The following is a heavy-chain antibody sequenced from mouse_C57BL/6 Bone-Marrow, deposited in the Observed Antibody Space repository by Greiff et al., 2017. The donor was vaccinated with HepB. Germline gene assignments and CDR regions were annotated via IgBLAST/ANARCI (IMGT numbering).Heavy chain of an antibody. CDR2: IRNKANGYTT. Sequence: EVKLMESGGGLVQPGGSLSLSCAASGFTFTDYYMSWVRQPPGKALEWLGFIRNKANGYTTEYSASVKGRFAISRDNSQSILYLQMNALRAEDSATYYCARFDDYDEEAGWFAYWGQGTLVTVSA. CDR1: GFTFTDYY. J-gene: IGHJ3*01. V-gene: IGHV7-3*01. D-gene: IGHD2-4*01. CDR3: ARFDDYDEEAGWFAY.